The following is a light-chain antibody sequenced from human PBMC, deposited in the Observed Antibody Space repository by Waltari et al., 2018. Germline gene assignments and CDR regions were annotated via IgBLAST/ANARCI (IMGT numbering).Light chain of an antibody. V-gene: IGLV1-40*01. Sequence: LTQPPSLSGAPGHRVTISCTGSSSDIGSFGVNCAQHRPGSVPRLLIYDNTHRPSGVPDRFSASKSDTSASLDIAGLQPDDEADYYCQSYDNTGRGSVLIGGGTRLTVL. CDR1: SSDIGSFG. CDR3: QSYDNTGRGSVL. J-gene: IGLJ2*01. CDR2: DNT.